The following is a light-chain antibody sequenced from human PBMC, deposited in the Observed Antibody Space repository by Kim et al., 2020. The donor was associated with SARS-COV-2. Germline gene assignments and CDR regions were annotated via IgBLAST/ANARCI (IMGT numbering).Light chain of an antibody. V-gene: IGKV3-11*01. J-gene: IGKJ1*01. CDR1: QSVSSY. Sequence: EIVLTQSPATLSLSPGERATLSCRASQSVSSYLAWYQQQPGQAPRLLIYDASNRATGIPARFSGSGSGTDFTLTISSLEPEDFAVYYCQQPLTWTLGQGTKVDIK. CDR3: QQPLTWT. CDR2: DAS.